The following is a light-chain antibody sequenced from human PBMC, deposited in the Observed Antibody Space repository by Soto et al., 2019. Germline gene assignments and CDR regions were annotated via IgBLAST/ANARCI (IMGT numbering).Light chain of an antibody. CDR2: TAW. J-gene: IGKJ1*01. CDR3: QQYAAYWT. CDR1: QSVSNF. V-gene: IGKV1-16*01. Sequence: DIQMTQSPSSLSASVGDTVTITCRASQSVSNFLGWFQQKPGKPPKSLIYTAWSLESGVPARFRGSGSGTQFTLIISSLQPDDSATYYCQQYAAYWTFGQGTKVDIK.